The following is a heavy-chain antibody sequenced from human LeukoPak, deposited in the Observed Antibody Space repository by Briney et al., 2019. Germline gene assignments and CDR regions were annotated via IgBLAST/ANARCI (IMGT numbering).Heavy chain of an antibody. J-gene: IGHJ4*02. Sequence: SLRLSCAASGFTFDDYAMHWVRQAPGKGLEWVSGISWNSGSIGYADSVKGRFTISRDNAKNSLYLQMNSLRAEDTAVYYCASGRAGVVDYWGQGTLVTVSS. CDR2: ISWNSGSI. D-gene: IGHD1-26*01. CDR3: ASGRAGVVDY. V-gene: IGHV3-9*01. CDR1: GFTFDDYA.